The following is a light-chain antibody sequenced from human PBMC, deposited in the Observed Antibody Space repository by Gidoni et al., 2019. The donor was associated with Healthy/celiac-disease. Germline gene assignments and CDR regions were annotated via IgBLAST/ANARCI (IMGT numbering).Light chain of an antibody. CDR2: GAS. CDR3: QQYGSSPRT. V-gene: IGKV3-20*01. J-gene: IGKJ1*01. Sequence: EIVLTQSPGTLSLSPGERATLSCRASQSVSSSYLAWYQQTPGQAPSLLIYGASSSATGSPDRFSGSGSGTDFTLTIIRLEPEDFAVYYCQQYGSSPRTFGQGTKVEI. CDR1: QSVSSSY.